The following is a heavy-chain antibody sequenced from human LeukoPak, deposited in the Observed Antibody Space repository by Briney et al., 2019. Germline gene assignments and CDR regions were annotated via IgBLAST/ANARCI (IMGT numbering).Heavy chain of an antibody. CDR2: IYYSGST. D-gene: IGHD2-2*01. J-gene: IGHJ2*01. Sequence: SETLSLTCAVSGGSISSGGYYWSWIRQHPGKGLEWIGYIYYSGSTYYNPSLKSRVTISVDTSKIQFSLKLSSVTAADTAVYYCARALLVVPAALRYFDLWGRGTLVTVSS. V-gene: IGHV4-31*11. CDR3: ARALLVVPAALRYFDL. CDR1: GGSISSGGYY.